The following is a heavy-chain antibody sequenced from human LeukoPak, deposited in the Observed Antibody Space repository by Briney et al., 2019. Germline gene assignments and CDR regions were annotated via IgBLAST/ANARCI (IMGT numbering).Heavy chain of an antibody. CDR1: GFTFSSYA. Sequence: PGRSLRLSCAASGFTFSSYAMHWVRQAPGKGLEWVAVISYDGSNKYYADSVKGRFTISRDNSKNTLYLQMNSLRAEDTAVYYCARDQSSGWYYGNWFDPWGQGTLVTVSS. D-gene: IGHD6-19*01. J-gene: IGHJ5*02. V-gene: IGHV3-30*04. CDR3: ARDQSSGWYYGNWFDP. CDR2: ISYDGSNK.